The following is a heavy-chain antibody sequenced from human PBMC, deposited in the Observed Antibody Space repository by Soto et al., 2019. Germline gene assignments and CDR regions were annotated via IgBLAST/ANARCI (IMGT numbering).Heavy chain of an antibody. D-gene: IGHD1-26*01. V-gene: IGHV1-18*01. CDR3: ARSGEHPLDY. Sequence: QVRLVQSGPEVKKPGASVKVSCKTSGYAFPHYVINWVRQAPGHGLEWMGFSTHTGNTNYAQNFQGRVVLTTDTSTSTAYMEVTSLSSDDTAVYYCARSGEHPLDYWGQGTPVTVSS. J-gene: IGHJ4*02. CDR2: STHTGNT. CDR1: GYAFPHYV.